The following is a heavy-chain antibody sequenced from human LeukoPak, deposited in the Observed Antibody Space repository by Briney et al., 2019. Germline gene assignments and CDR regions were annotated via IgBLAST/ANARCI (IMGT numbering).Heavy chain of an antibody. J-gene: IGHJ4*02. CDR2: LSGSGSST. CDR1: GFTFSSYA. V-gene: IGHV3-23*01. Sequence: GGSLRLSCAASGFTFSSYAMTWVRQAPGKGLEWVSTLSGSGSSTYYADSVKGRFTISRDNSKNTLYLQMNSLRAEDTAVYYCAKDSRRDGYNYQHYWGQGTLVTVSS. CDR3: AKDSRRDGYNYQHY. D-gene: IGHD5-24*01.